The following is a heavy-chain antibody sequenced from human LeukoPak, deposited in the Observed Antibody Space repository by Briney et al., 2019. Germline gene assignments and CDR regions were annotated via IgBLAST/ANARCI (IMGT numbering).Heavy chain of an antibody. CDR2: ISAYNGNT. D-gene: IGHD3-16*02. Sequence: GASVKVSCKASGYTFTSYGISWVRQAPGQGLEWMGWISAYNGNTNYAQKLQGRVTMTTDTSTSTAYMELRSLRSDDTAVYYCARDLKDYVWGSYRYTGLWTDPYYYGMDVWGQGTTVTVSS. J-gene: IGHJ6*02. CDR3: ARDLKDYVWGSYRYTGLWTDPYYYGMDV. CDR1: GYTFTSYG. V-gene: IGHV1-18*01.